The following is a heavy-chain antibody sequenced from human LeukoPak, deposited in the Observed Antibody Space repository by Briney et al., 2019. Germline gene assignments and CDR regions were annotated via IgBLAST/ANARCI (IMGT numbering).Heavy chain of an antibody. CDR1: GGSISSYY. CDR2: IYYSGST. V-gene: IGHV4-59*01. D-gene: IGHD3-22*01. Sequence: SETLSLTCTVSGGSISSYYWSWIRQPTGKGLEWIGYIYYSGSTNYNPSLKSRVTISVDTSKNQFSLKLSSVTAADTAVYYCARRRNYYDSSGIFDYWGQGTLVTVSS. J-gene: IGHJ4*02. CDR3: ARRRNYYDSSGIFDY.